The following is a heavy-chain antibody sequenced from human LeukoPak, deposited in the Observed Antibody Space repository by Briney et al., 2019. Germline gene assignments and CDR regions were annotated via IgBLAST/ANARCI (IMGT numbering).Heavy chain of an antibody. Sequence: SETLSLTCTVSGGSISIDYWGWIRQTPGKGPGLEWIGYIFYSGNTNYNASLRSRATISVDTSKNQFSLKLSSVTAADTAVYYCARLKGYSSGWYPSYYFDYWGQGTLVTVSS. J-gene: IGHJ4*02. CDR1: GGSISIDY. CDR2: IFYSGNT. CDR3: ARLKGYSSGWYPSYYFDY. V-gene: IGHV4-59*08. D-gene: IGHD6-19*01.